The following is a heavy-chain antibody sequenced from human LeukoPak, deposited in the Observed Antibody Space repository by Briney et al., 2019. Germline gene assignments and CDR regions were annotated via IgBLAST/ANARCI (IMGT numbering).Heavy chain of an antibody. CDR2: IFHTGNT. CDR3: ASNIVVVTSGDY. D-gene: IGHD2-21*02. V-gene: IGHV4-30-2*01. Sequence: SETLSLTCTVSGGSISSGGYYWSWIRQPPGKGLEWIGYIFHTGNTYYNPSLKSRVTISVDTSKNQFSLKLSSVTAADTAVYYCASNIVVVTSGDYWGQGTLVTVSS. J-gene: IGHJ4*02. CDR1: GGSISSGGYY.